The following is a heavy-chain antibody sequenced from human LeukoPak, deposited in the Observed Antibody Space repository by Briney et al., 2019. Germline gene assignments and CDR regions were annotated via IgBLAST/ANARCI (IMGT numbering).Heavy chain of an antibody. CDR3: ARDGGFSDSRY. CDR2: ISSSGSTI. J-gene: IGHJ4*02. D-gene: IGHD3/OR15-3a*01. V-gene: IGHV3-11*04. CDR1: GFTVSSNY. Sequence: PGGSLRLSCAASGFTVSSNYMSWVRQAPGKGLEWVSYISSSGSTIYYADSVKGRFTISRDNAKNSLYLQMNSLRAEDTAVYYCARDGGFSDSRYWGQGTLVTVSS.